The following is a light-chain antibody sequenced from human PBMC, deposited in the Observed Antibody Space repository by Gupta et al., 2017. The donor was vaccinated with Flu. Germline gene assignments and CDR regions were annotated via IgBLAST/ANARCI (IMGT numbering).Light chain of an antibody. CDR3: RQSLQTSYT. V-gene: IGKV2-28*01. J-gene: IGKJ2*01. Sequence: EIVLTQSPLSLSVTPGAPAYISCRSSQSLLDSNGYNYVDWYLQKPGQYPQGLIDLGSNRASGVPDRFSGSGSGTDCTRKSSRVEAEDGGVDDCRQSLQTSYTCGQGTKVEIK. CDR1: QSLLDSNGYNY. CDR2: LGS.